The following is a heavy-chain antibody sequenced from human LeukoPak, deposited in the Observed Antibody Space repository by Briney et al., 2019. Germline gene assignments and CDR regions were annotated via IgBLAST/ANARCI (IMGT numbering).Heavy chain of an antibody. J-gene: IGHJ4*02. CDR3: ARDLGGIYFDY. CDR2: IHFSGST. Sequence: SETLSLTCTVSDASISGYYWSWTRQPPGKGLEWIGSIHFSGSTNYNPSLRSRVTISVDTSKNQLSLKLSSVTAADTAVYYCARDLGGIYFDYWGQGTLVTVSS. V-gene: IGHV4-59*01. CDR1: DASISGYY. D-gene: IGHD1-26*01.